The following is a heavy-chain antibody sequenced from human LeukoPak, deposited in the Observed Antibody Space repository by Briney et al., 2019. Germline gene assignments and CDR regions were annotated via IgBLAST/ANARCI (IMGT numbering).Heavy chain of an antibody. J-gene: IGHJ4*02. CDR3: ARDLGGIYFDY. CDR2: IHFSGST. Sequence: SETLSLTCTVSDASISGYYWSWTRQPPGKGLEWIGSIHFSGSTNYNPSLRSRVTISVDTSKNQLSLKLSSVTAADTAVYYCARDLGGIYFDYWGQGTLVTVSS. V-gene: IGHV4-59*01. CDR1: DASISGYY. D-gene: IGHD1-26*01.